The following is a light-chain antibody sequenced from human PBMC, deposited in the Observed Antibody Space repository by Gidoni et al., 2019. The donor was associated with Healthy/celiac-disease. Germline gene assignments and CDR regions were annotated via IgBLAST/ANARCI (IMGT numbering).Light chain of an antibody. CDR3: AAWDDVLDGYV. V-gene: IGLV1-44*01. Sequence: QSVLAQPPSASGTPGQRVTISCSGDISTIGGHTVDWYQQLPGAAPLLLIHSVTRRPPGIPGRFSGSKSGISASLTISGLQSEDEADYFCAAWDDVLDGYVFGTGTRVTAL. J-gene: IGLJ1*01. CDR2: SVT. CDR1: ISTIGGHT.